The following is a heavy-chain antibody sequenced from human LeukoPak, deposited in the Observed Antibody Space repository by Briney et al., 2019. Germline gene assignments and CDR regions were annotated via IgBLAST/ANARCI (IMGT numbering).Heavy chain of an antibody. D-gene: IGHD3-16*01. CDR1: GFTFSSYT. CDR2: IWNDGSNK. Sequence: GGSLRLSCAASGFTFSSYTMNWVRQAPGKGLEGVAVIWNDGSNKYYADSVKGRFTISRDNSKNTLYLQMNSLRAEDTAVYYCARDGLGAAFDYWGQGTLVTVSS. V-gene: IGHV3-33*08. J-gene: IGHJ4*02. CDR3: ARDGLGAAFDY.